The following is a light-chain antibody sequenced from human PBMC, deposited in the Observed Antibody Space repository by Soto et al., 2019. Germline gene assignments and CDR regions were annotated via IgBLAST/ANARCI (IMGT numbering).Light chain of an antibody. CDR1: QSVSSN. CDR2: GAS. J-gene: IGKJ1*01. V-gene: IGKV3-15*01. Sequence: EIVMTQSPATLSVSPGERATLSCRASQSVSSNLPWYQQKPGQAPRLLIYGASTRATGIPARFSGSGSGTEFTLTISSLQSEDFAVYYYQQYNNWPPWTFGQGTQAQIK. CDR3: QQYNNWPPWT.